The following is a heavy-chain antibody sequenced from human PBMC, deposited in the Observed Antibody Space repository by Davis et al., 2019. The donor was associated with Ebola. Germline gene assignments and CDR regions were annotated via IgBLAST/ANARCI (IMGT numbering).Heavy chain of an antibody. V-gene: IGHV4-4*07. D-gene: IGHD3-22*01. Sequence: PSEALSLTCTVSGGSISSYYWSWIRQPAGKGLEWIGRIYTSGSTNYNPSLKSRVTMSVDTSKNQFSLKLSSVTAADTAVYYCARAGYYYDSSGYYHLAPDYWGQGTLVTVSS. CDR3: ARAGYYYDSSGYYHLAPDY. CDR1: GGSISSYY. CDR2: IYTSGST. J-gene: IGHJ4*02.